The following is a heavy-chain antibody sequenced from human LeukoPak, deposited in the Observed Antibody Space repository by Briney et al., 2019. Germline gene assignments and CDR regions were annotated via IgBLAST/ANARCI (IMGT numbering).Heavy chain of an antibody. CDR3: ARDLKFFGGYYYGMDV. CDR1: GFTFSNYW. CDR2: INSDGSRA. J-gene: IGHJ6*02. Sequence: GGSLRLSCAASGFTFSNYWMHWVRQAPGKGLVWVSRINSDGSRATYADSVKGRFIISRDNAKNTLYLQMNSLRAEDTAVYYCARDLKFFGGYYYGMDVWGQGTAVTVSS. V-gene: IGHV3-74*01. D-gene: IGHD3-10*01.